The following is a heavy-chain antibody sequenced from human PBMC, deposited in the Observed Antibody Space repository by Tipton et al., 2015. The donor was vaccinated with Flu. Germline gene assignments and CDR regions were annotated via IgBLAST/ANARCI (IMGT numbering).Heavy chain of an antibody. CDR3: ARLSYYDVDLKNFYFDY. Sequence: TLSLTCTVSSGSIRSTNYFCAWIRQPPGKRLELIGSIYPSGTTYYNPSLKSRVTISGDTSKSQFSRKLRSVTAADTAVYYCARLSYYDVDLKNFYFDYWGQGALVTVSS. CDR1: SGSIRSTNYF. V-gene: IGHV4-39*01. CDR2: IYPSGTT. J-gene: IGHJ4*02. D-gene: IGHD3-10*02.